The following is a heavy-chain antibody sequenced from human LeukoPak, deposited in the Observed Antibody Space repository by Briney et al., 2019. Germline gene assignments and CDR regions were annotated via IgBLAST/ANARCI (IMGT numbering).Heavy chain of an antibody. Sequence: SGGSLRLSCAASGFTFSSYAMSWVRQAPGKGLEWVSAISGSGGSTYYADSVKGRFTISRGNSKNTLYLQMNSLRAEDTAVYYCAKGIYLGSYPRVVGYFDYWGQGTLVTVSS. D-gene: IGHD1-26*01. CDR1: GFTFSSYA. CDR3: AKGIYLGSYPRVVGYFDY. CDR2: ISGSGGST. V-gene: IGHV3-23*01. J-gene: IGHJ4*02.